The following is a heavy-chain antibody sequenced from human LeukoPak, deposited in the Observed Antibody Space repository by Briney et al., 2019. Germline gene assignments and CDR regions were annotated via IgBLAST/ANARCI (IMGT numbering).Heavy chain of an antibody. V-gene: IGHV1-69*13. CDR3: ARHLYSSSDPFDY. CDR2: IIPIFGTA. J-gene: IGHJ4*02. D-gene: IGHD6-6*01. CDR1: RGTLCSYA. Sequence: SVKVSCKASRGTLCSYAISWVPQAPGQGLEWMGGIIPIFGTANYAQTFQGRVTITAEESTCTAYMELSSLRSEDTAVYYCARHLYSSSDPFDYWGQGTLVTVSS.